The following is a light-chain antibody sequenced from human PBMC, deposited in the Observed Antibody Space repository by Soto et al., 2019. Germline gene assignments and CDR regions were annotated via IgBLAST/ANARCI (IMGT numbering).Light chain of an antibody. CDR1: QRLVHSDGNTY. J-gene: IGKJ4*01. Sequence: DIVLTQTPLSSPVTVGQPASISCRSSQRLVHSDGNTYLSWRQQRPGQPPRLLIYQISNRFSGVPDRFTGSGAGADFTLKISRVEAEDVVTYYCMQATQFPLTFGGGTKVKI. CDR2: QIS. V-gene: IGKV2-24*01. CDR3: MQATQFPLT.